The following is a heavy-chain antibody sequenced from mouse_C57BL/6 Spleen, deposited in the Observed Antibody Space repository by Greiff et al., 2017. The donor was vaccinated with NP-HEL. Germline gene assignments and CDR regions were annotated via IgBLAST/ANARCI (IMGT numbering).Heavy chain of an antibody. Sequence: EVQLVESGGGLVKPGGSLKLSCAASGFTFSDYGMHWVRQAPEKGLEWVAYISSGSSTIYYADTVKGRFTISRDNAKNTLFLQMTSLRSEDTAMYYCAGFYYYGSSEDSYAMDYWGQGTSVTVSS. J-gene: IGHJ4*01. D-gene: IGHD1-1*01. V-gene: IGHV5-17*01. CDR2: ISSGSSTI. CDR1: GFTFSDYG. CDR3: AGFYYYGSSEDSYAMDY.